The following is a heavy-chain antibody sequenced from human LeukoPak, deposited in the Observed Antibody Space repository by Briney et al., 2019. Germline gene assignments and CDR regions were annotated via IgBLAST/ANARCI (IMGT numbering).Heavy chain of an antibody. CDR3: ARSYCSGGSCYSGAFDI. J-gene: IGHJ3*02. D-gene: IGHD2-15*01. CDR1: GGTFSSYA. Sequence: ASVKVSCKASGGTFSSYAISWVRQAPGQGLEWMGGIIPIFGTANYAQKFQGRVTITADKSTSTAYMELSSLRSEDTAVYYCARSYCSGGSCYSGAFDIWGQGTMVTVSS. V-gene: IGHV1-69*06. CDR2: IIPIFGTA.